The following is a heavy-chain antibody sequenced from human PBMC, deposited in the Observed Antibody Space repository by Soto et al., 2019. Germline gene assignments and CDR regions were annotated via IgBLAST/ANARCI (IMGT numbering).Heavy chain of an antibody. D-gene: IGHD3-16*01. Sequence: QVQLQESGPGLVKPSQTLSLTCTVSGDSITRGAYYWTWIRQHPGKGLEWIGYISYNPSLKSRLSISLDTSENQFSLKLTSVTAADTAIYYCARARQYYDCELDPWGQGTLVTVSS. CDR3: ARARQYYDCELDP. CDR1: GDSITRGAYY. V-gene: IGHV4-31*03. J-gene: IGHJ5*02. CDR2: IS.